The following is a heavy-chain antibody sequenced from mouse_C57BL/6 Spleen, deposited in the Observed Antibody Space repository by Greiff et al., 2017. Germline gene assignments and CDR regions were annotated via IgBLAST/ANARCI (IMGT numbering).Heavy chain of an antibody. Sequence: VKLQQPGAELVKPGASVKLSCKASGYTFTSYWMHWVKQRPGQGLEWIGMIHPNSGSTNYNEKFKSKATLTVDKSSSTAYMQLSSLTSEDSAVYYCAREGTTVVGYFDYWGQGTTLTVSS. CDR2: IHPNSGST. J-gene: IGHJ2*01. V-gene: IGHV1-64*01. D-gene: IGHD1-1*01. CDR1: GYTFTSYW. CDR3: AREGTTVVGYFDY.